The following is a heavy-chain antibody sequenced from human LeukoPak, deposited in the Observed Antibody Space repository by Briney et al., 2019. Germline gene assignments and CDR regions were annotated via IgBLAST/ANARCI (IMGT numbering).Heavy chain of an antibody. J-gene: IGHJ6*02. Sequence: GGSLRLSCAASGFTFSSYAMHWVRQAPGKGLEWVAVISYDGSNKYYADSVKGRFTISRDNSKNTLYLQMNSLRAEDTAVYYCARXDIVXVVAATRPEIDYYYGMDVWGQGTTVTVSS. CDR1: GFTFSSYA. CDR3: ARXDIVXVVAATRPEIDYYYGMDV. V-gene: IGHV3-30*04. CDR2: ISYDGSNK. D-gene: IGHD2-15*01.